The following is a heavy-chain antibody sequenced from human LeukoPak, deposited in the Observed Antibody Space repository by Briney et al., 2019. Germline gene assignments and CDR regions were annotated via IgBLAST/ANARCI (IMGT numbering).Heavy chain of an antibody. V-gene: IGHV3-69-1*02. D-gene: IGHD2-15*01. CDR3: ARKLGYCSGGTCYTPSRNAFDI. J-gene: IGHJ3*02. CDR2: VVGSSST. Sequence: PGGSLRLSCAASGFTFSNFAMTWVRQAPGKGLEWVSSVVGSSSTYYADSVKGRFTISRDNAKNSLYLQMNSLRDEDTAVYYCARKLGYCSGGTCYTPSRNAFDIWGQGTMVTVSS. CDR1: GFTFSNFA.